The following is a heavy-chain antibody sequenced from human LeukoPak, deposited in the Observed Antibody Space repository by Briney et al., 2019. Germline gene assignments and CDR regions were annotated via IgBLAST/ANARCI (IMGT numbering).Heavy chain of an antibody. CDR3: ARVGSHGYFDY. V-gene: IGHV3-11*01. CDR1: GFTFSDYY. Sequence: GGSLRLSCAASGFTFSDYYMSWIRQAPGKGLEWVSYISSSGSTIYYADSVKGRFTISRDNAKNPPYLQMNSLRAEDTAVYYCARVGSHGYFDYWGQGTLVTVSS. CDR2: ISSSGSTI. J-gene: IGHJ4*02. D-gene: IGHD1-26*01.